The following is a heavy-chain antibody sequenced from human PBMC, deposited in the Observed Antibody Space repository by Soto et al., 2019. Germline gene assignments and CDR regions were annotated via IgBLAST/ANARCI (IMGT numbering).Heavy chain of an antibody. Sequence: QVQLVQSGAEVKKPGASVKVSCKASGYTFITYDINWVRQAPGQGLEWMGWMNPYNGNAGYAQKFQGRVTMTRKTSISTAYMELTSQKSNDTAVYFCASRKERPGPHYFDSWGQGTLVPVSS. J-gene: IGHJ4*02. CDR1: GYTFITYD. CDR2: MNPYNGNA. D-gene: IGHD1-1*01. CDR3: ASRKERPGPHYFDS. V-gene: IGHV1-8*01.